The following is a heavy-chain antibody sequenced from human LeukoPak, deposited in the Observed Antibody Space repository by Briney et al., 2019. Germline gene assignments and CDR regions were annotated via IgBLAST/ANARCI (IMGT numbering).Heavy chain of an antibody. J-gene: IGHJ4*02. CDR2: INHSGST. Sequence: SETLSLTCAVYGGSFSGYYWSWIRQPPGKGLEWIGEINHSGSTNYNPSLKSRVTISVDTSKNQFSLKLSSVTAADTAVYYCARVSPYSSGWFQIYWGQGTLVTVSS. CDR1: GGSFSGYY. D-gene: IGHD6-19*01. CDR3: ARVSPYSSGWFQIY. V-gene: IGHV4-34*01.